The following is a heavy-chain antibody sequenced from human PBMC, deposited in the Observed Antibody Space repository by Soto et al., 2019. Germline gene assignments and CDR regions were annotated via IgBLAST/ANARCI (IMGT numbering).Heavy chain of an antibody. CDR2: IIPILGSP. V-gene: IGHV1-69*01. D-gene: IGHD1-26*01. CDR3: ASRERVAAFDI. J-gene: IGHJ3*02. CDR1: GGSFRRYA. Sequence: QVLLVQSGAEVKKPGSSVKVSCKVSGGSFRRYAISWVRQAPGQVLEWMGGIIPILGSPNYAQKFQDRVTIIADESTSTTYMELSSLRSEDAAVYYCASRERVAAFDIWGQGTMVTVSS.